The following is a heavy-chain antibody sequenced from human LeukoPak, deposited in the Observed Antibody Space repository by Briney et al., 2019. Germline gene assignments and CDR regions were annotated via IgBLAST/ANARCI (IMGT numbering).Heavy chain of an antibody. D-gene: IGHD6-13*01. V-gene: IGHV4-39*07. CDR2: IYYSGST. CDR1: GGSISSSSYY. Sequence: SETLSLTCTVSGGSISSSSYYWGWIRQPPGKGLEWIGSIYYSGSTYYNPSLKSRVTISVDTSKNQFSLKLSSVTAADTAVYYCARGPGIAAAGTHWGQGTLVTVSS. J-gene: IGHJ4*02. CDR3: ARGPGIAAAGTH.